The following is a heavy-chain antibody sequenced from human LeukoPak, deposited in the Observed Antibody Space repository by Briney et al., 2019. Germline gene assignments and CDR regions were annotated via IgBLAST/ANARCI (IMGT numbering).Heavy chain of an antibody. CDR1: GYTFTSYD. V-gene: IGHV1-8*01. J-gene: IGHJ6*03. CDR3: ARRGKGLGYYMDV. D-gene: IGHD3-16*01. CDR2: MNPNSGNT. Sequence: ASVKVSCRASGYTFTSYDIKWVRQATGQGLEWMGRMNPNSGNTDYAQKFQGRVTMTRNTSISTAYMELSSLTSDDTAMYYCARRGKGLGYYMDVWGKGTTVTISS.